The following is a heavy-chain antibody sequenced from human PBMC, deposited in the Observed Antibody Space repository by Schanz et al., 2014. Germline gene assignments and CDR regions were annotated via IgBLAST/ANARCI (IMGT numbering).Heavy chain of an antibody. Sequence: VQLVESGGGVVQPGRSLRLSCAASGFTFSNHGMHWVRQSPGKGLEWVALIWYDGSNEYYADSVKGRFTISRDNPKKTLYLQMNSLRAEDTAVYYCVPMSIAAHWGQGTLVTVSS. D-gene: IGHD6-6*01. J-gene: IGHJ4*02. CDR2: IWYDGSNE. V-gene: IGHV3-33*01. CDR1: GFTFSNHG. CDR3: VPMSIAAH.